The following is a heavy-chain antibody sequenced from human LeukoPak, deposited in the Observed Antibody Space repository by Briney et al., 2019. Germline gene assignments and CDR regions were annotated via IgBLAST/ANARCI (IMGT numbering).Heavy chain of an antibody. CDR3: ARDRRYGMDV. D-gene: IGHD6-6*01. CDR2: ISYDGSNK. J-gene: IGHJ6*02. Sequence: PGGSLRLSCAASGFTFSSYGMHWVRQAPGKGLEWVAVISYDGSNKYYADSVKGRFTISRDNSKNTLYLQMNSLRAEDTAVYYCARDRRYGMDVWGQGTTVTVSS. CDR1: GFTFSSYG. V-gene: IGHV3-30*03.